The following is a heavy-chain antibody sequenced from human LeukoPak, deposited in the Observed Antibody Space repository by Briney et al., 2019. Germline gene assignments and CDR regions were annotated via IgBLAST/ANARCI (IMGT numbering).Heavy chain of an antibody. J-gene: IGHJ5*02. V-gene: IGHV1-8*01. CDR1: GYTFTSYD. Sequence: ASVKVSCKASGYTFTSYDINWVRQATGQGLEWMGWMNPNSGNTGYAQKFQGRVTMTRNTSISTANMELSSLRSEDTAVYYCARVAMVRGVIHPWGQGTLVTVSS. D-gene: IGHD3-10*01. CDR2: MNPNSGNT. CDR3: ARVAMVRGVIHP.